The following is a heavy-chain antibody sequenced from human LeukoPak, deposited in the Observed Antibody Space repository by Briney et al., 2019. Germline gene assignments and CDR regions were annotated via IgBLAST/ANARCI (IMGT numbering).Heavy chain of an antibody. J-gene: IGHJ4*02. CDR3: ARDWGTEGYSGYDSPREDY. D-gene: IGHD5-12*01. CDR2: IYTSGST. Sequence: SETLSLTCTVSGDSISNYYWSWIRQPAGKGLEWIGRIYTSGSTNYNPSLKSRVTMSVDTSKNQFSLKLSSVTAADTAVYYCARDWGTEGYSGYDSPREDYWGQGTLVTVSS. CDR1: GDSISNYY. V-gene: IGHV4-4*07.